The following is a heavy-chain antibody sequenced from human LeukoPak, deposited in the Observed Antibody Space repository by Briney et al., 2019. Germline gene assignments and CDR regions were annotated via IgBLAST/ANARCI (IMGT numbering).Heavy chain of an antibody. V-gene: IGHV4-39*01. CDR1: GGSITNNNYY. D-gene: IGHD5-12*01. CDR2: LYYSGSA. J-gene: IGHJ3*02. Sequence: SETLSLTCTVSGGSITNNNYYWDWIRQPPGKGLEWIGNLYYSGSAHYNPSLKSRVTISVDTSKNQFSLKLTSVTAADTAVYYCARHTRSGYSGYENAFDIWGQGTMVTVSS. CDR3: ARHTRSGYSGYENAFDI.